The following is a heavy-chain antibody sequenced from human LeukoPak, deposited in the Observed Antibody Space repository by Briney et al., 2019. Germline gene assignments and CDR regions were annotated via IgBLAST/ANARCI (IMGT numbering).Heavy chain of an antibody. Sequence: PGGSLRLSCAASGFTFDTHAMTWVRQAPGKGLEYVSLISGSGDITYYAHSLKDRFTISRDNSKTTLYLQMHSLRAEDTAMYCCAARPGDLAVPFDYWGQGTLVIVSS. D-gene: IGHD3-10*01. CDR2: ISGSGDIT. CDR1: GFTFDTHA. CDR3: AARPGDLAVPFDY. J-gene: IGHJ4*02. V-gene: IGHV3-23*01.